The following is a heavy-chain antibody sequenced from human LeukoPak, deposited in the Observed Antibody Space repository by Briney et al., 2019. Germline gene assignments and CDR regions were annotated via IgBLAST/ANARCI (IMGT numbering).Heavy chain of an antibody. CDR3: AKDFYDSGGNYNGMDV. V-gene: IGHV3-23*01. J-gene: IGHJ6*02. CDR1: GLTFSSYA. D-gene: IGHD3-22*01. Sequence: QPGGSLRLSCAASGLTFSSYAMTWVRQAPGKGLEWVSTISGSGGSTYYADSVRGRFTISRDNSRNTLCLQMNSLRAEDTAVYYCAKDFYDSGGNYNGMDVWGQGTTVTVSS. CDR2: ISGSGGST.